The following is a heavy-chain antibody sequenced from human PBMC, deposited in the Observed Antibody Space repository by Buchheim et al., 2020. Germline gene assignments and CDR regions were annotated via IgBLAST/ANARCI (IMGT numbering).Heavy chain of an antibody. CDR3: ARARGVAVAGGNSGFDV. D-gene: IGHD6-13*01. CDR2: IYYTGVT. V-gene: IGHV4-31*03. CDR1: GASISTSGYF. J-gene: IGHJ6*02. Sequence: VQLQVSGPGLVKPSQTLSLTCSVSGASISTSGYFWSWIRHLPDKGLESIGNIYYTGVTHYNPSLTTRVSMSVDTSKNQFSLNLSSVSAADTAVYYCARARGVAVAGGNSGFDVWGQGTT.